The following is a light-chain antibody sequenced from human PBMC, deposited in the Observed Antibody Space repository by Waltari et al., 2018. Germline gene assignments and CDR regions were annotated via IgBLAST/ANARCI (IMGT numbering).Light chain of an antibody. J-gene: IGLJ2*01. CDR3: AAWDDTVKSVL. V-gene: IGLV1-47*01. Sequence: QSILTQPPSESGTPGQTVTISCSGHNSNLGKNPESWFQQVPGTAPKVLIYKDDRRPSGVPDRFSASKSGTSASLAISGLRSDDEADYYCAAWDDTVKSVLFGGGTKLTVL. CDR2: KDD. CDR1: NSNLGKNP.